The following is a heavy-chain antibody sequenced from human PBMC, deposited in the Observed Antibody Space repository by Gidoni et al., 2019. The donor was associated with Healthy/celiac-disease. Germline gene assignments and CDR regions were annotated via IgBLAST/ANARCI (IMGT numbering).Heavy chain of an antibody. CDR1: GFTFSSYG. J-gene: IGHJ5*02. CDR3: AKDAYSYGSDLLSS. V-gene: IGHV3-30*18. Sequence: QVQLVESGGGVVQPGRSLRLSCAASGFTFSSYGMHWVRQAPGKGLEWVAVISYDGSNKYADSVKGRFTISRDNSKNTLFLQMNSLRAEDTAVYYCAKDAYSYGSDLLSSWGQGTLVTVSS. D-gene: IGHD5-18*01. CDR2: ISYDGSNK.